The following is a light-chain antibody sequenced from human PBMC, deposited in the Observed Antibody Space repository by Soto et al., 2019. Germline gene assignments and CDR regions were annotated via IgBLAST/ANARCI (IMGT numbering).Light chain of an antibody. Sequence: IVMTQSPATLSVSPGARATLSCRASQSVSSNLAWYQQKPGQAPRLFIYDASNRATGIPARFSGSGSGTDCTLTISSLAPEDFEVYYCQQRSESPITFGQGTKVDIK. CDR2: DAS. CDR3: QQRSESPIT. J-gene: IGKJ1*01. V-gene: IGKV3-11*01. CDR1: QSVSSN.